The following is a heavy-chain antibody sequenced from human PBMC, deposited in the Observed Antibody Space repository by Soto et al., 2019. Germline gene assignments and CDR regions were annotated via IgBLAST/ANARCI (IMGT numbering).Heavy chain of an antibody. CDR1: GYTFTSYA. CDR2: INAGNGNT. J-gene: IGHJ4*02. V-gene: IGHV1-3*01. D-gene: IGHD6-19*01. CDR3: ARGGVSAVAGAYFDY. Sequence: QVQLAQSGAEVKKHGASVKVSYKASGYTFTSYAMHWVRQAPGQRLEWMGWINAGNGNTKYSQKFQGRVTITRDTSASTAYMELSSLRSEDTAVYYCARGGVSAVAGAYFDYCGQGTLVTVSS.